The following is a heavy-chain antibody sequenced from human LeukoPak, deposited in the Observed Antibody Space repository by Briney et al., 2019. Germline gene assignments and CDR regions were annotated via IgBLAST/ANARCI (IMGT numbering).Heavy chain of an antibody. CDR1: GFTFSNAW. CDR3: ASDPGYSSSWTPSEYFQH. J-gene: IGHJ1*01. V-gene: IGHV3-48*01. Sequence: GGSLRLSCAASGFTFSNAWMNWVRQAPGKGLEWVSYISSSSSTIYYADSVKGRFTISRDNAKNSLYLQMNSLRAEDTAVYYCASDPGYSSSWTPSEYFQHWGQGTLVTVSS. CDR2: ISSSSSTI. D-gene: IGHD6-13*01.